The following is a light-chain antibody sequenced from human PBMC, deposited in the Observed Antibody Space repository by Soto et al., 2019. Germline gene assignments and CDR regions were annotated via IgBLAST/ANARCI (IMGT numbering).Light chain of an antibody. Sequence: DIQMTQSPSTLSASVGDRVTITCRASQSINNWLAWYQQMPGKAPKLLIYKASTAENGVPSRFSGLGSGTQFTVTISSLQPDDFATYYCQQYYNFPLTFGQGTKVEV. J-gene: IGKJ1*01. CDR1: QSINNW. CDR3: QQYYNFPLT. V-gene: IGKV1-5*03. CDR2: KAS.